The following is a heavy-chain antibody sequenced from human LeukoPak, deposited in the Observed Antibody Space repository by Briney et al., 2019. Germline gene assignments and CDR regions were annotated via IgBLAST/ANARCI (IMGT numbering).Heavy chain of an antibody. D-gene: IGHD2-21*02. J-gene: IGHJ4*02. CDR1: GYTFTSYG. Sequence: ASVKVSCKASGYTFTSYGISWVRQAPGQGLEWMGWISAYNGNTNYAQKLQGRVTMTTDTSTSTAYMELRSLRSDDTAVYYCARASVPPIVVVTAIEDYFDYWGQGTLVTVSS. V-gene: IGHV1-18*01. CDR2: ISAYNGNT. CDR3: ARASVPPIVVVTAIEDYFDY.